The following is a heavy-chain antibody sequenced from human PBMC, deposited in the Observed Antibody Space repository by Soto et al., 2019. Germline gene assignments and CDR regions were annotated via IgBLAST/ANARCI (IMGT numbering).Heavy chain of an antibody. D-gene: IGHD1-7*01. V-gene: IGHV3-48*04. Sequence: PGGSLRLSCAASGFTFSSYSMNWVRQAPGKGLEWVSYISSSGSTIYYADSVKGRFTISRDNAKNSLYLQMNSLRAEDTAVYYCARDGNWNYGYGMDVWGQGTTVTVSS. J-gene: IGHJ6*02. CDR2: ISSSGSTI. CDR3: ARDGNWNYGYGMDV. CDR1: GFTFSSYS.